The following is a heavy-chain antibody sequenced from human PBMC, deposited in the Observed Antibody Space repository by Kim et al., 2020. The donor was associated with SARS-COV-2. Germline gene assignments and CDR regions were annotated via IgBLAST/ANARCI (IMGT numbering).Heavy chain of an antibody. J-gene: IGHJ1*01. D-gene: IGHD5-18*01. V-gene: IGHV6-1*01. CDR3: VRANPWLDT. Sequence: SQTLSLTCAISGDSVSRNGVIWNWIRQSPSRGLEWLGRTYSRSKWYNDYAVSVKSRITINPDTSKNQFSLQLNSVTPEDTAVYYCVRANPWLDTWGQGTLVTVSS. CDR1: GDSVSRNGVI. CDR2: TYSRSKWYN.